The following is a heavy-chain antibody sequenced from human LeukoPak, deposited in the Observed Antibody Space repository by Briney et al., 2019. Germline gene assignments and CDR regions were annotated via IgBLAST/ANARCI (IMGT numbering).Heavy chain of an antibody. Sequence: GGSLRLSCAASGFTFSSYSMNWVRQAPGKGLEWVSSISSSSSYIYYANSVKGRFTISRDNAKNSLYLQMNSLRAEDTAVYYCASLPLVLGPGVIFPVGFYDWGQGSLVTVSS. D-gene: IGHD3-10*01. J-gene: IGHJ4*02. CDR1: GFTFSSYS. V-gene: IGHV3-21*01. CDR2: ISSSSSYI. CDR3: ASLPLVLGPGVIFPVGFYD.